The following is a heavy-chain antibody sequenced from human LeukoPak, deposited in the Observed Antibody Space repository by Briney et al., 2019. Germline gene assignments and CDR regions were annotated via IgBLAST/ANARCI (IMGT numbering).Heavy chain of an antibody. Sequence: ASETLSLTCAVYGGSFSGYYWSWLRQPPGKGLEWIGEINHSGSTNYNPSLKSRVTISVDTSKNQFSLKLSSVTAADTAVYYCASTFTMVRGVRPYYFDYWGQGTLVTVSS. J-gene: IGHJ4*02. CDR2: INHSGST. V-gene: IGHV4-34*01. CDR1: GGSFSGYY. CDR3: ASTFTMVRGVRPYYFDY. D-gene: IGHD3-10*01.